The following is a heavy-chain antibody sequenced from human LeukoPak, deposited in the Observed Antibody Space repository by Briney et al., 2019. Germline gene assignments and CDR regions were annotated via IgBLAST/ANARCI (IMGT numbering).Heavy chain of an antibody. CDR2: ISGSGGST. D-gene: IGHD2-2*01. J-gene: IGHJ5*02. CDR1: GFTFSSYA. V-gene: IGHV3-23*01. CDR3: AKPSRPAYGYNWFDP. Sequence: GGSLRLSCAASGFTFSSYAMSWVRQAPGKGLEWVSAISGSGGSTYYADSVKGRFTISRDNSKNTLYLQMNSLRAEDTAVYYCAKPSRPAYGYNWFDPWGQGTLVTVSS.